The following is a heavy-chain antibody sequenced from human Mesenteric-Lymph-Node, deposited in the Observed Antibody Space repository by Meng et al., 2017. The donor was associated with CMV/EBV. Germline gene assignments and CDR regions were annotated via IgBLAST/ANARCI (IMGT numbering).Heavy chain of an antibody. J-gene: IGHJ4*02. D-gene: IGHD6-6*01. V-gene: IGHV3-74*01. CDR1: GFTFSSYW. CDR3: AGVSSNSRTFDY. CDR2: INSDGSST. Sequence: GESLKISCAASGFTFSSYWMHWVRQAPGKGLVWVSRINSDGSSTTYADSVKGRFTISRDNAKNTLYLQMNSLRAEDTAVYYCAGVSSNSRTFDYWGQGTLVTVSS.